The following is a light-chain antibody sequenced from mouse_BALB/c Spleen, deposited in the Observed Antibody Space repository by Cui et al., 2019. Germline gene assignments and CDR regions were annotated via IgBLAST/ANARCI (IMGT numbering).Light chain of an antibody. Sequence: IILTPSPALMSASLGEEITLTFSCSSSVSYMHWYQQKSGTSPKLLIYSTSNLASGVPSRFSGSGSGTFYSLTISSVEAEDAADYYCHQWSSYPWTFGGGTKLEIK. V-gene: IGKV4-80*01. CDR3: HQWSSYPWT. CDR2: STS. J-gene: IGKJ1*01. CDR1: SSVSY.